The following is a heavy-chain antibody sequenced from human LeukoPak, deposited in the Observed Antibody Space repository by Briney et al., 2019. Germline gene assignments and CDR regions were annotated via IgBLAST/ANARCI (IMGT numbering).Heavy chain of an antibody. Sequence: ASVTVSFKASGYTFTSYDINWVRQATGQGREWMGWTNPNSGNTGYAQKFQGRVTMTRNTSIRTAYMELSSLRSEDTAVYYCARVQTTVTPFYYYYYYMDVWGKGTTVTVSS. J-gene: IGHJ6*03. V-gene: IGHV1-8*01. CDR3: ARVQTTVTPFYYYYYYMDV. CDR1: GYTFTSYD. D-gene: IGHD4-11*01. CDR2: TNPNSGNT.